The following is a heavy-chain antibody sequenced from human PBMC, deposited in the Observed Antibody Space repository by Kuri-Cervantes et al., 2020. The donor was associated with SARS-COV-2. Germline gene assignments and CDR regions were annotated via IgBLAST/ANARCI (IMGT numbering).Heavy chain of an antibody. CDR1: GYTFTSYD. CDR3: ARGNYSNDLYYYYDMDV. D-gene: IGHD4-11*01. Sequence: ASVKVSCKASGYTFTSYDINWVRQATGQGLEWMGWMNPNSGNTGYAQKFQGRVTMTRNTSISTAYMELSSLRSEDTAVYYCARGNYSNDLYYYYDMDVWGQGTTVTVSS. J-gene: IGHJ6*01. V-gene: IGHV1-8*01. CDR2: MNPNSGNT.